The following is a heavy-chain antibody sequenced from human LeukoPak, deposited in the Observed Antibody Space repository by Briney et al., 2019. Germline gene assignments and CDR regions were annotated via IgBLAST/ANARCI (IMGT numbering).Heavy chain of an antibody. J-gene: IGHJ4*02. D-gene: IGHD3-10*01. Sequence: AGGSLRLSCAASGFTFDDYAMHWVRQAPGKGLEWVSGISWNSGSIGYADSVKGRFTTSRDNAKNSLYLQMNSLGAEDTAVYYCASPFYYGSGSYYFDYWGQGTLVTVSS. CDR1: GFTFDDYA. CDR2: ISWNSGSI. CDR3: ASPFYYGSGSYYFDY. V-gene: IGHV3-9*01.